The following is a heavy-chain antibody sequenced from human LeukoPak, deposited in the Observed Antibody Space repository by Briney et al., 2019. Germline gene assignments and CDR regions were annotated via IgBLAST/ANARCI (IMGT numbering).Heavy chain of an antibody. D-gene: IGHD4-17*01. V-gene: IGHV3-23*01. CDR1: GFDFNSYV. CDR2: NGRSGDST. CDR3: AKDRDDHGDYVFDS. Sequence: GGSLRLSCAASGFDFNSYVMGWVRQAPGKRPEWVSINGRSGDSTNYADFVKGRFTISRDNFKNTLSLEMNSLRAEDTAVYYCAKDRDDHGDYVFDSWGQGTLVTVSS. J-gene: IGHJ4*02.